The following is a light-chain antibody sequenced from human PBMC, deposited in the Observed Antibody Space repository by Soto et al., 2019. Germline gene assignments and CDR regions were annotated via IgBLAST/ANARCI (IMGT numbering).Light chain of an antibody. V-gene: IGKV3-15*01. CDR1: QSVSSN. Sequence: EIMMSQSPATLSVSPGEKATLSCRASQSVSSNLAWYQQKPGQAPRLLIYGASTRATGIPARFSGSGSGTEFTLTISSLQSEGFAVYYCQQYNNWPGTFGQGTKVDIK. CDR2: GAS. J-gene: IGKJ1*01. CDR3: QQYNNWPGT.